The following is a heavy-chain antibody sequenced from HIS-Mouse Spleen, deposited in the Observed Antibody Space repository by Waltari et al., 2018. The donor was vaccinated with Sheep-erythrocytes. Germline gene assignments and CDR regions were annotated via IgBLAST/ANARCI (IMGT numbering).Heavy chain of an antibody. CDR2: MSYDGSNK. CDR3: AKADSGSYRGYFDY. CDR1: GFTFSSYG. V-gene: IGHV3-30*18. Sequence: VQPGRSLRLSCAASGFTFSSYGMHWVRQAPGKGLEWVAVMSYDGSNKYYADAVKGRFTISRDNSKNTLYLQMNSLRAEDTAVYYCAKADSGSYRGYFDYWGQGTLVTVSS. D-gene: IGHD1-26*01. J-gene: IGHJ4*02.